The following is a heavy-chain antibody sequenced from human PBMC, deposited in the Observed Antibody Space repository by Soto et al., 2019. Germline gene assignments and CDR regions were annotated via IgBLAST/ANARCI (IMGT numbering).Heavy chain of an antibody. CDR1: GYSFTSYW. CDR3: AREGVSTRTFDY. D-gene: IGHD3-3*01. J-gene: IGHJ4*02. CDR2: IYPGDSDT. Sequence: GESLKISCKGAGYSFTSYWIAWVRQMPGKGLEWMGIIYPGDSDTRYRPSFQGQVTISADKSISSAYLQWSSLRASDTAMYYYAREGVSTRTFDYWGQGTPVTVSS. V-gene: IGHV5-51*01.